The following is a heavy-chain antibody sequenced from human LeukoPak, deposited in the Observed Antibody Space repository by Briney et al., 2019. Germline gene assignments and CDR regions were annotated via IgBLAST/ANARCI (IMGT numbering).Heavy chain of an antibody. CDR2: INPNSGGT. CDR1: GYTFTGYY. CDR3: ARDFGHDYGDLFFLWYYYYGMDV. V-gene: IGHV1-2*02. Sequence: ASVKVSCKASGYTFTGYYMHWVRQAPGQGLEWMGWINPNSGGTNYAQKFQGRVTMTRDTSISTAYMELSRLRSDDTAVYYCARDFGHDYGDLFFLWYYYYGMDVWGQGTTVTVSS. D-gene: IGHD4-17*01. J-gene: IGHJ6*02.